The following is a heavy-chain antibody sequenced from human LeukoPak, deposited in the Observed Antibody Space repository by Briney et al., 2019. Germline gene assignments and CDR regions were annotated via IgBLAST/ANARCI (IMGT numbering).Heavy chain of an antibody. Sequence: GGSLRLSCAASGFTFNSYGMHWVRQAPGKGLEWVAFIRFDGTNKYYADSVKGRFTISRDNSKNTLYLQMNSLRAEDTAVYYCAKGLRLKSPYYYDSSGYYSLDYYFDYWGQGTLVTVSS. V-gene: IGHV3-30*02. CDR3: AKGLRLKSPYYYDSSGYYSLDYYFDY. D-gene: IGHD3-22*01. CDR1: GFTFNSYG. CDR2: IRFDGTNK. J-gene: IGHJ4*02.